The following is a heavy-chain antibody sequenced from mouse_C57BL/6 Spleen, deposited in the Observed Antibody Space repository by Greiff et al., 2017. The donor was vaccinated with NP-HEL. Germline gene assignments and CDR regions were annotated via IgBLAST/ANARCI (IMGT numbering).Heavy chain of an antibody. Sequence: VQLQQSGAELVKPGASVKISCKASGYAFSSYWMNWVKQRPGKGLEWIGQIYPGDGDTTYNGKFKGKATLTADKSSSTAYMQLSSLTSEDSAVYFCARPYGNYYWYFDVWGTGTTVTVSS. D-gene: IGHD2-1*01. CDR2: IYPGDGDT. J-gene: IGHJ1*03. CDR1: GYAFSSYW. V-gene: IGHV1-80*01. CDR3: ARPYGNYYWYFDV.